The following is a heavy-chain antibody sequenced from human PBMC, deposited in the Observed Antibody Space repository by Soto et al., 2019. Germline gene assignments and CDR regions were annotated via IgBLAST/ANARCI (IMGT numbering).Heavy chain of an antibody. Sequence: EVQLLESGGGLVQPGGSLRLLCAASGFTFGNYAMSWVRQAPGKGLEWVSSISASGGTTYYADAVKGHFTISRDSFTNTLFLQMKSMRAEDTATYYWVKDRWRDGDHDTLDAFAIWGQGTMVTVSS. D-gene: IGHD4-17*01. CDR1: GFTFGNYA. J-gene: IGHJ3*02. V-gene: IGHV3-23*01. CDR2: ISASGGTT. CDR3: VKDRWRDGDHDTLDAFAI.